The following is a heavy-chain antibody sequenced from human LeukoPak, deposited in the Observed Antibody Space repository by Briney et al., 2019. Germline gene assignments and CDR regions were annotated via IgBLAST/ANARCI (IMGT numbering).Heavy chain of an antibody. CDR1: GFTFSNVW. D-gene: IGHD6-19*01. J-gene: IGHJ6*03. Sequence: GSLRLSCAASGFTFSNVWMSWVRQPPGKGLEWIGEINHSGSTNYNPSLKSRVTISVDTSKNQFSLKLSSVTAADTAVYYCARLSSGWYLDYYYYMDVWGKGTTVTISS. CDR3: ARLSSGWYLDYYYYMDV. CDR2: INHSGST. V-gene: IGHV4-34*01.